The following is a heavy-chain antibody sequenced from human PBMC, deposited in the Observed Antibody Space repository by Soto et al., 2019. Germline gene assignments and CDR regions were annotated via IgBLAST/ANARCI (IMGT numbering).Heavy chain of an antibody. CDR2: ISYDGSNK. Sequence: QVQLVESGGGVVQPGRSLRLSCAASGFTFSSYAMHWVRQAPGKGLEWVAVISYDGSNKYYADSVKGRFTISRDNSKNTLYLQMNGLRAEDTAVYYCARGTPYGMDVWGQGTTVTVSS. J-gene: IGHJ6*02. V-gene: IGHV3-30-3*01. CDR3: ARGTPYGMDV. D-gene: IGHD2-15*01. CDR1: GFTFSSYA.